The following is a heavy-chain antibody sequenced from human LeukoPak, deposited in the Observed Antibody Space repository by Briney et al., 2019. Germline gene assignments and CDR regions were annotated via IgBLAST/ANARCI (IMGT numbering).Heavy chain of an antibody. Sequence: GGSLRLSCTASGFTVGDYGMTWVRQAPGKGLEWISFIRSKAYGATTEYAASVKGRFTISIDDSKSTVYLQMNSLKTEDTAVYYCTRGDEELIDYWGQGILVTVSS. J-gene: IGHJ4*02. V-gene: IGHV3-49*04. D-gene: IGHD1-26*01. CDR1: GFTVGDYG. CDR2: IRSKAYGATT. CDR3: TRGDEELIDY.